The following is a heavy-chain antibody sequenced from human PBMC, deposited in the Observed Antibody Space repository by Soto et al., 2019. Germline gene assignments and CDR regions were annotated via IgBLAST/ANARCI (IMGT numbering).Heavy chain of an antibody. CDR3: ARDSYYDFWSGYYAY. CDR1: GFTFSSYW. J-gene: IGHJ4*02. D-gene: IGHD3-3*01. CDR2: IKQDGSEK. Sequence: GGSLRLSCAASGFTFSSYWMSWVRQAPGKGLEWVANIKQDGSEKYYVDSVKGRFTISRDNAKNSLYLQMNSLRAEDTAVYYCARDSYYDFWSGYYAYWGQGTLVTVSS. V-gene: IGHV3-7*01.